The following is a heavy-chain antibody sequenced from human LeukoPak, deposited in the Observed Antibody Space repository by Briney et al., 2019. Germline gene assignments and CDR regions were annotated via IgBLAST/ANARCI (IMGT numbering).Heavy chain of an antibody. CDR1: GFTFSSYA. CDR2: ISSSSSYI. J-gene: IGHJ3*02. D-gene: IGHD4-23*01. V-gene: IGHV3-21*01. CDR3: ARDDGGSDDAFDI. Sequence: GRSLRLSCAASGFTFSSYAMHWVRQAPGKGLEWVSSISSSSSYIYYADSVKGRFTISRDNAKNSLYLQMNSLRAEDTAVYYCARDDGGSDDAFDIWGQGTMVTVSS.